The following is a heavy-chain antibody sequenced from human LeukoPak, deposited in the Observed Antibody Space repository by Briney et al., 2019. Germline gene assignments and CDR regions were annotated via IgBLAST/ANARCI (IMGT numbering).Heavy chain of an antibody. D-gene: IGHD6-6*01. V-gene: IGHV4-59*01. CDR2: IYHSGST. CDR1: GASITTYY. Sequence: TSETLSLTCTVSGASITTYYWTWIRQPPGKGPEWIGYIYHSGSTNYNPSLKSRVTISLDTSRNQFSLRLSSVTAADTAVYFCAREYSTSSEGDYFDYWGQGSLVTVSS. CDR3: AREYSTSSEGDYFDY. J-gene: IGHJ4*02.